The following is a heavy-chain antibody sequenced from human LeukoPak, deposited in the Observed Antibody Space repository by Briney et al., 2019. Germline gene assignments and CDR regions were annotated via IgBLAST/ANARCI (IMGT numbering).Heavy chain of an antibody. D-gene: IGHD3-10*01. CDR3: ARDTGYYFGSGNYLYYFDY. V-gene: IGHV4-4*07. CDR1: GGSISSYY. J-gene: IGHJ4*02. Sequence: PSETLSLTCTVFGGSISSYYWSWIRQPAGKGLEWIGRMYTSGSTNYNPSFKSRVTISVDTSKNQFSLKLSSVTAADTAVYYCARDTGYYFGSGNYLYYFDYWGQGTLVTVSS. CDR2: MYTSGST.